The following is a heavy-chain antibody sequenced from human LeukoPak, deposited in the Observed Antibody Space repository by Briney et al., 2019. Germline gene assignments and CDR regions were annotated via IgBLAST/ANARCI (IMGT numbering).Heavy chain of an antibody. J-gene: IGHJ3*02. CDR3: ARRYNDAFDI. D-gene: IGHD1-1*01. CDR2: IYYSGST. Sequence: KPSETLSLTYTVSGXSISSYYWSWIRQPPGKGLEWIRYIYYSGSTNYNPSLKSRVTISVDTSKNQFSLKLSSVTAADTAVYYCARRYNDAFDIWGQGTMVTVSS. CDR1: GXSISSYY. V-gene: IGHV4-59*01.